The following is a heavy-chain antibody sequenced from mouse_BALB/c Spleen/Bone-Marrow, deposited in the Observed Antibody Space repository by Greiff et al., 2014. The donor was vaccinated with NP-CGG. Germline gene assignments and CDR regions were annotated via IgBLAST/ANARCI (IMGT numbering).Heavy chain of an antibody. Sequence: VQLQQSGPELEKPGASVKISCKASGYSFTAYNMNWVKQSNGKSLEWIGSIDPYYGGTSYNQEFKGKATLTVDKSSSTAYMQLKNLTSEDSAVYYCTRDDSPYWYFDVWGAGTTVTVSS. CDR1: GYSFTAYN. J-gene: IGHJ1*01. CDR2: IDPYYGGT. V-gene: IGHV1-39*01. D-gene: IGHD2-4*01. CDR3: TRDDSPYWYFDV.